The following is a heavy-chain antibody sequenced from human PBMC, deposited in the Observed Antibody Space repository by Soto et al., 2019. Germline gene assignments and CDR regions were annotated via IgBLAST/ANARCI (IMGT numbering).Heavy chain of an antibody. CDR3: ATSYGSGYRAFDY. CDR2: VNPILSMS. D-gene: IGHD3-10*01. CDR1: GDTFSFYS. V-gene: IGHV1-69*02. J-gene: IGHJ4*02. Sequence: SVKVSCKASGDTFSFYSINWVRQAPGLGLEWMGRVNPILSMSNYAQRFQGRVTLTADNSTSTAYMERSGLRSEDTAMYYCATSYGSGYRAFDYWGQGALVTVSS.